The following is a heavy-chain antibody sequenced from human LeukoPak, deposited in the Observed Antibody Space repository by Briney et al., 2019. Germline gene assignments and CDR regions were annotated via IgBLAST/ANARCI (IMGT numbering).Heavy chain of an antibody. CDR3: VRDQWYAFDI. J-gene: IGHJ3*02. D-gene: IGHD2-15*01. CDR2: ISSSISAT. CDR1: GFTFSSYS. Sequence: PGGSLRLSCAASGFTFSSYSMNWVRQAPGRGLEWVSYISSSISATYYADSVKGRFTISSDNVKNSLYLQMNSLRDEDTAVYYCVRDQWYAFDIWGQGTTVTVSS. V-gene: IGHV3-48*02.